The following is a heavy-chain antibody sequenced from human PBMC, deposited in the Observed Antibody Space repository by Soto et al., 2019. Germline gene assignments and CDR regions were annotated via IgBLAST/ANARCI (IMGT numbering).Heavy chain of an antibody. CDR3: ARIVDCSGGSCYSGVYYYGMDV. J-gene: IGHJ6*02. Sequence: SVKVSCKASGGTFSSYAIGWVRQAPGQGLEWMAGIIPIFGTANYAQKFQGRVTITADESTSTTYMELSSLRSEDTAVYYCARIVDCSGGSCYSGVYYYGMDVWGQGTTVTVSS. CDR1: GGTFSSYA. V-gene: IGHV1-69*13. D-gene: IGHD2-15*01. CDR2: IIPIFGTA.